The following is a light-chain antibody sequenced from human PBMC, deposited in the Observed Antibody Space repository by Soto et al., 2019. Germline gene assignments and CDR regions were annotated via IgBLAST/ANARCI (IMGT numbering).Light chain of an antibody. CDR2: GAS. Sequence: EIVMTQSPATLSVSPGARATLSCRASQSVSTNLSWYQQRPGQPPRVLIYGASTRATGIPARFSGSGYGTEFSLTISSLQSEDFVVYYCQQYHNWPVTFGTGTKVDFK. J-gene: IGKJ3*01. CDR1: QSVSTN. CDR3: QQYHNWPVT. V-gene: IGKV3-15*01.